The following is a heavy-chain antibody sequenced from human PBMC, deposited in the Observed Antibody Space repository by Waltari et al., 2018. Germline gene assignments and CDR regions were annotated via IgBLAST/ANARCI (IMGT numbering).Heavy chain of an antibody. D-gene: IGHD1-1*01. CDR1: GYTFTSYD. Sequence: QVQLVQSGAEVKKPGASVKVSCKASGYTFTSYDINWVRQATGQGLEWMGWINPNSGNTGYAQKCQGRVTMTRNTSISTAYMELSSLRSEDTAVYYCARGQKRRDVYNYWGQGTLVTVSS. CDR2: INPNSGNT. J-gene: IGHJ4*02. V-gene: IGHV1-8*01. CDR3: ARGQKRRDVYNY.